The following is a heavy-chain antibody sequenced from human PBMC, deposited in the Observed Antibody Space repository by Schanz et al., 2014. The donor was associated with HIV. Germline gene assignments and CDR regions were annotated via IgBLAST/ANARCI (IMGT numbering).Heavy chain of an antibody. CDR3: ARSGSLNRGIDY. V-gene: IGHV3-33*08. CDR2: VWYDGSNK. Sequence: QVQLVESGGGVVQPGWSLRLSCVASGFTFSSYGMHWVRQAPGKGLEWVALVWYDGSNKYYVDSVKGRFTISRDNSKNTLHLQKNSLRAEGTGGFFCARSGSLNRGIDYWGQGNLGTGSS. CDR1: GFTFSSYG. D-gene: IGHD2-15*01. J-gene: IGHJ4*02.